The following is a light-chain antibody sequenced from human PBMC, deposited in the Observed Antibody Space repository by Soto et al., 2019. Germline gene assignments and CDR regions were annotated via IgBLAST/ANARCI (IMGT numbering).Light chain of an antibody. J-gene: IGLJ2*01. CDR2: LDSDGSH. CDR1: SGHSSYA. Sequence: QLVLTQSPSASASLGASVKLTCTLISGHSSYAIAWHQQQPEKGPRHLMKLDSDGSHTKGDAIPDRFSGSSSGAERYLTISSLQSEDEADYYCQTWGTGTHVVFGGGTKVTVL. CDR3: QTWGTGTHVV. V-gene: IGLV4-69*01.